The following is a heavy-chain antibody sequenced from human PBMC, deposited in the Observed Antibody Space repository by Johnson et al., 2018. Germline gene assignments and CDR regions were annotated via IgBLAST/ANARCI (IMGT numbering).Heavy chain of an antibody. D-gene: IGHD1-26*01. CDR3: ARDTNSGSSYYYYYGMDV. V-gene: IGHV3-21*01. CDR2: ISSSSSYI. CDR1: GFTFSSYA. Sequence: VQLVQSGGGLVQPGGSLRLSCAASGFTFSSYAMSWVRQAPGKGLEWVSAISSSSSYIYYADSVKGRFNISRDNAKNSLYLQMNSLRAEDTAVYYCARDTNSGSSYYYYYGMDVWGQGTTVTVSS. J-gene: IGHJ6*02.